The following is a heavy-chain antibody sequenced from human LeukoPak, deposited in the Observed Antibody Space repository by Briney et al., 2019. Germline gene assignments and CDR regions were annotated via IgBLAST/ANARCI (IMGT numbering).Heavy chain of an antibody. D-gene: IGHD1-26*01. V-gene: IGHV1-18*01. CDR2: ISAYNGNT. CDR1: GYSFTNYG. Sequence: GASVKVSCKASGYSFTNYGISWVRQAPGQGLEWMGWISAYNGNTNYAQKLQGRVTMTTDTSTSTAYMELRSLRSDDTAVYYCARDWYREELPSPPNYWGQGTLVTVSS. CDR3: ARDWYREELPSPPNY. J-gene: IGHJ4*02.